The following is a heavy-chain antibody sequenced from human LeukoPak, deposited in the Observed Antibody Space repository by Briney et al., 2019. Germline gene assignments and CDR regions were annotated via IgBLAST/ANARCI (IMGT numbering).Heavy chain of an antibody. J-gene: IGHJ4*02. CDR2: ISGSNGDT. V-gene: IGHV1-18*01. CDR3: VRGGQWLYFDY. CDR1: GYGFHDYG. Sequence: ASVTVSFKASGYGFHDYGVTWVRQAPGQGLEGMAWISGSNGDTNYAQNLQGRVTLTTDTSTSTAYLELRSLRSDDTAVYYCVRGGQWLYFDYWGQGTLVTVSS. D-gene: IGHD5-12*01.